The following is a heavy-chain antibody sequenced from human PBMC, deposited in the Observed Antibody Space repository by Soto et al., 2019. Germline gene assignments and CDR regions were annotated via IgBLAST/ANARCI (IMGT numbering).Heavy chain of an antibody. Sequence: PSETLSLTCTVSGGSISSYYWSWIRQPPGKGLEWIGYIYYSGSTNYNPSLKSRVTISVDTSKNQFSLKLSSVTAADTAVYYCARLGGARGYSYGLFDYWGQGTLVTVS. V-gene: IGHV4-59*01. J-gene: IGHJ4*02. CDR3: ARLGGARGYSYGLFDY. CDR1: GGSISSYY. CDR2: IYYSGST. D-gene: IGHD5-18*01.